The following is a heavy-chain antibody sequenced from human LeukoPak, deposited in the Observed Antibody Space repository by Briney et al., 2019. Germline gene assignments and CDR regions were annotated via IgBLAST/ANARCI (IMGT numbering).Heavy chain of an antibody. V-gene: IGHV4-59*12. CDR3: ARPKAVASFDP. D-gene: IGHD6-19*01. CDR2: IYYSGST. J-gene: IGHJ5*02. Sequence: SETLSLTCTVSGGSISSYYWSWIRQPPGKGLEWIGYIYYSGSTNYNPSLKSRVTISVDTSKNQFSLKLSSVTAADTAVYYCARPKAVASFDPWGQGTLVTVSS. CDR1: GGSISSYY.